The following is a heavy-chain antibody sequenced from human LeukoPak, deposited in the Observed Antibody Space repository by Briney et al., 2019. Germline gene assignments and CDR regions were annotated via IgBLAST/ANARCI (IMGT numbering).Heavy chain of an antibody. J-gene: IGHJ4*02. CDR1: GGTFSSYA. CDR3: ARDDCSGGSCYGIGY. CDR2: IIPIFGTA. Sequence: SVKVSCKAPGGTFSSYAISWVRQAPGQGLEWMGRIIPIFGTANYAQKFQGRVTITTDESTSTAYMELSSLRSEDTAVYYCARDDCSGGSCYGIGYWGQGTLVTVSS. D-gene: IGHD2-15*01. V-gene: IGHV1-69*05.